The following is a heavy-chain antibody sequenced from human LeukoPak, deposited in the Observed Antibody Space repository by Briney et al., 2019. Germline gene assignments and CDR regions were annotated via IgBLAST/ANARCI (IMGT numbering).Heavy chain of an antibody. Sequence: PSETLSLTCTVSGGSISSSSYYWGWIRQPPGKGLEWIGSIYYSGSTYYNPSLKSRVTISVDTSKNQFSLKLSSVTAADTAVYYCARVSPIWRADGQGDYWGQGTLVTVSS. CDR3: ARVSPIWRADGQGDY. CDR1: GGSISSSSYY. D-gene: IGHD2/OR15-2a*01. V-gene: IGHV4-39*07. CDR2: IYYSGST. J-gene: IGHJ4*02.